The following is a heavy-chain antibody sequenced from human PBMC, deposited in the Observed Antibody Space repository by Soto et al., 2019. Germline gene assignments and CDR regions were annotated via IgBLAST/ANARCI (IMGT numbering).Heavy chain of an antibody. J-gene: IGHJ6*02. CDR3: ARSGYSYGYDSYYYYGMDV. CDR2: ISYDGSNK. V-gene: IGHV3-30*03. D-gene: IGHD5-18*01. Sequence: GGSLRLSCAASGFTFSSYGIHWVRQAPGKGLEWVAVISYDGSNKYYVDSVKGRFTISRDNSKNTLYLQMNSLRAEDTAVYYCARSGYSYGYDSYYYYGMDVWGQGTTVTVSS. CDR1: GFTFSSYG.